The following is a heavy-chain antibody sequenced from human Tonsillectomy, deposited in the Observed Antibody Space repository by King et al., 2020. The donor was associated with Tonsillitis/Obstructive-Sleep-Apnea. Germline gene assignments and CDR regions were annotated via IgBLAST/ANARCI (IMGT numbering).Heavy chain of an antibody. CDR1: GGSFSGYY. V-gene: IGHV4-34*01. D-gene: IGHD3-3*01. Sequence: VQLQQWGAGLLKPSETLSLSCAVSGGSFSGYYWNWIRQPPGKGLEWIGKINHRGSTNYNPSLKSRVTISVDTSKNQFSLNLSSVTAADTAVYYCARGGNPGNDFWSGSSWYYYMDVWGKGTTVTVSS. CDR3: ARGGNPGNDFWSGSSWYYYMDV. J-gene: IGHJ6*03. CDR2: INHRGST.